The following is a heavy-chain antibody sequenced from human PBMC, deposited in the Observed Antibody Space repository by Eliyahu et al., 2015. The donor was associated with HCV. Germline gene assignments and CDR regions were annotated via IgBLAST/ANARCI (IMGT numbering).Heavy chain of an antibody. CDR3: ASWRLGGRFDY. D-gene: IGHD1-26*01. Sequence: QLQLHESGPGLVKPSXXLSLTCTVSGDSISSSSYYWGWIRQPPGKGLEWIGSIYYSGSTYYNPSLKSRVTISVDTSKNQFSLKLSSVTAADTAVYYCASWRLGGRFDYWGQGTLVTVSS. V-gene: IGHV4-39*01. CDR2: IYYSGST. CDR1: GDSISSSSYY. J-gene: IGHJ4*02.